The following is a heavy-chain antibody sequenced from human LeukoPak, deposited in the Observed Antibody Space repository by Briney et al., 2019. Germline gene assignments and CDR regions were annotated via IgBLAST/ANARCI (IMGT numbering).Heavy chain of an antibody. CDR3: ASGTSTFGY. CDR1: GFTFSNYW. CDR2: INQDGSQK. Sequence: GGSLRLSCAASGFTFSNYWMTWVRQAPGKGLEWEANINQDGSQKYYVDSVKGRFTISRDNAKNSLFLQLNSLRAEDTAVYYCASGTSTFGYWGQGTLVTVSS. J-gene: IGHJ4*02. V-gene: IGHV3-7*02. D-gene: IGHD2/OR15-2a*01.